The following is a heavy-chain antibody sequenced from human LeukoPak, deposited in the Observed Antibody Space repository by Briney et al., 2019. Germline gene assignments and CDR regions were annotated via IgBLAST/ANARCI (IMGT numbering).Heavy chain of an antibody. CDR3: AKRDLNYDSSGQMGY. J-gene: IGHJ4*02. V-gene: IGHV3-23*01. D-gene: IGHD3-22*01. Sequence: GGSLRLSCAASGFTFSSYGMSWVRQAPGKGLEWVSAISGSGGSTYYADPVKGRFTISRDNSKNTLYLQMNSLRAEDTAVYYCAKRDLNYDSSGQMGYWGQGTLVTVSS. CDR2: ISGSGGST. CDR1: GFTFSSYG.